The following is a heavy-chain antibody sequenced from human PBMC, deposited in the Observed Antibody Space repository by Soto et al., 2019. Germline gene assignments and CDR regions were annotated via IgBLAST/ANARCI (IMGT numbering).Heavy chain of an antibody. CDR2: INAGNGNT. Sequence: ASVKVSCKASGYTFSNYGIHWVRQAPGQRLEWMGLINAGNGNTKYSQKFQGRVTITRDTSASTAYMELSSRRSEDTAVYYCARGLNVYYFDYWGQGTLVTVSS. CDR1: GYTFSNYG. J-gene: IGHJ4*02. V-gene: IGHV1-3*01. D-gene: IGHD3-16*01. CDR3: ARGLNVYYFDY.